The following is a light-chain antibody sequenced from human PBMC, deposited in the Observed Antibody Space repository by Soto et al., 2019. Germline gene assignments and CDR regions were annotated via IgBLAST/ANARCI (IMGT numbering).Light chain of an antibody. CDR2: AAS. J-gene: IGKJ3*01. V-gene: IGKV1-9*01. CDR1: QGISSY. CDR3: QQLNSYPF. Sequence: IQLTQSPSSLSASVGDRVTITCRASQGISSYLAWYQQKPGKAPKLLIYAASTLQRGVPSRFSCSVSGTDFTLTISILQPEDFAIYYCQQLNSYPFFGPVTNVDIK.